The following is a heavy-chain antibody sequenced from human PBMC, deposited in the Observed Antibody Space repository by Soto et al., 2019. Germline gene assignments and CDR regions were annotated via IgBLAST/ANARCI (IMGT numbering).Heavy chain of an antibody. Sequence: KTSETLSLTCTVSGGSISSGGYYWNWIRQHPGKGLEWIGYIYNSGSTYYNPSLKSRVTISVDTSKNQFSLKLSSVTAADTAVYYCARGRIVGATLDDWGQGTLVTVSS. V-gene: IGHV4-31*03. CDR3: ARGRIVGATLDD. D-gene: IGHD1-26*01. CDR2: IYNSGST. CDR1: GGSISSGGYY. J-gene: IGHJ4*02.